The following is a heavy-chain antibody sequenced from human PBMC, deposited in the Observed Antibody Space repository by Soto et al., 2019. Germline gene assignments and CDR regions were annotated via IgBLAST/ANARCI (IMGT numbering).Heavy chain of an antibody. D-gene: IGHD3-10*01. Sequence: SETLSLTCAISGVSFSGYYWSWIRQPPGKGLEWIGEIDHSGSTKYNPSLKSRVTISVDTSKRQFSLNLRSVTAADTAVYYCARAPKPITMIRKHPYYFDYWGHGTLVTVSS. CDR2: IDHSGST. J-gene: IGHJ4*01. CDR3: ARAPKPITMIRKHPYYFDY. V-gene: IGHV4-34*01. CDR1: GVSFSGYY.